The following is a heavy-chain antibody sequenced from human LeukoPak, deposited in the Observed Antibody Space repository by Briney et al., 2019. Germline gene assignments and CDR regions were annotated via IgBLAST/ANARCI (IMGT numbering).Heavy chain of an antibody. CDR2: FDVEAGDT. V-gene: IGHV1-24*01. CDR3: ATDPTYYFDGSGYYHVDY. D-gene: IGHD3-22*01. CDR1: GNRLTELS. J-gene: IGHJ4*02. Sequence: GASVKVSCKVSGNRLTELSVHWVRQAPGKGLEWMGGFDVEAGDTKYAQNFQGRVTMTEETSTDTAYMELSSLRSEDTAVYYCATDPTYYFDGSGYYHVDYWGQGTLVTVSS.